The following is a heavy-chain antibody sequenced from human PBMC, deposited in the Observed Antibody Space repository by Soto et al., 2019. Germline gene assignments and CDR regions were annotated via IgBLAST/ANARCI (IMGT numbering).Heavy chain of an antibody. J-gene: IGHJ6*02. CDR2: INSDGSST. V-gene: IGHV3-74*01. CDR3: ARGDSSSPWLYYYYGMDV. D-gene: IGHD6-6*01. Sequence: EVQLVESGGGLVQPGGSLRLSCAASGFTFSSYWMHWVRQAPGKGLVWVSRINSDGSSTSYADSVKGRFTISRDNAKNTLYLHMNSLRAEDTAVYYCARGDSSSPWLYYYYGMDVWGQGTTVTVSS. CDR1: GFTFSSYW.